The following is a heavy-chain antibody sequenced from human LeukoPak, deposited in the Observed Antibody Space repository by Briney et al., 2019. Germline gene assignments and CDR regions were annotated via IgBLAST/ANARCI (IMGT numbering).Heavy chain of an antibody. V-gene: IGHV4-59*01. J-gene: IGHJ4*02. CDR3: ARADCSSTNCYTMGY. CDR2: IYYSGST. D-gene: IGHD2-2*02. Sequence: SEILSLTCTVSGGSISSYYWSWIRQPPGKGLEWIGYIYYSGSTNYNPSLKSRVTISVDTSKNQFSLKLSSVTAADTAVYYCARADCSSTNCYTMGYWGQGTLVTVSS. CDR1: GGSISSYY.